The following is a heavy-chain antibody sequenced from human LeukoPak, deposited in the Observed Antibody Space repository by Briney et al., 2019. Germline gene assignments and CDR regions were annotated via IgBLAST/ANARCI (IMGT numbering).Heavy chain of an antibody. Sequence: GASVKVSCKASGYTFTDYYMHWVRQAPGQGLEWMGWINPNSGGTYYAQKFQGRVTMTRDTSISTAYMELSTMRSDDTAVYYCARVPPYSGYDRPIDYWGQGTLVTVSS. J-gene: IGHJ4*02. D-gene: IGHD5-12*01. V-gene: IGHV1-2*02. CDR1: GYTFTDYY. CDR2: INPNSGGT. CDR3: ARVPPYSGYDRPIDY.